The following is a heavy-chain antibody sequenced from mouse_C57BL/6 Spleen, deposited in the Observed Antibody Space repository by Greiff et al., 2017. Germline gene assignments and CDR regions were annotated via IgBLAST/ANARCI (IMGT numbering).Heavy chain of an antibody. CDR1: GYTFTSYW. CDR3: ARKLGYSNYVAWFAY. D-gene: IGHD2-5*01. J-gene: IGHJ3*01. CDR2: INPSNGGT. V-gene: IGHV1-53*01. Sequence: QIQLQQSGTELVKPGASVKLSCKASGYTFTSYWMHWVKQRPGQGLEWIGNINPSNGGTNYNEKFKSKATLTVDKSSSTAYMQLSSLTSEDSAVYYCARKLGYSNYVAWFAYWGQGTLVTVSA.